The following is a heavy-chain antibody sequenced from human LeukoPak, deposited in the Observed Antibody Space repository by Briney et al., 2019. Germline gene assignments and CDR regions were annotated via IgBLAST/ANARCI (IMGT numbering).Heavy chain of an antibody. CDR3: ARAPRGGYSSSWYLDY. J-gene: IGHJ4*02. V-gene: IGHV4-61*01. CDR1: GASVSSGYY. CDR2: IYHTGST. D-gene: IGHD6-13*01. Sequence: SETLSLTCTVSGASVSSGYYWSWIRQPPGKGLEWIAYIYHTGSTDSNPSLKSRVTISVDTSKNQFSLKLSSVTAADTAVYYCARAPRGGYSSSWYLDYWGQGTLVTVSS.